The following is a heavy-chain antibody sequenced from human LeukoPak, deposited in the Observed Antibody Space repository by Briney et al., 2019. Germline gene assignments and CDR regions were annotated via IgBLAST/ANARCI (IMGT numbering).Heavy chain of an antibody. J-gene: IGHJ4*02. CDR3: AKVGNYSFDS. CDR1: GGSLSSYY. CDR2: IYYSGSP. D-gene: IGHD1-7*01. Sequence: PSETLSLTCTVSGGSLSSYYWSWLRQPPGKGLEWIGYIYYSGSPNYNPSLKRRLTISVDTSKNQFSLKLSSVTAVDTAAYYCAKVGNYSFDSWGQGTLVTVSS. V-gene: IGHV4-59*01.